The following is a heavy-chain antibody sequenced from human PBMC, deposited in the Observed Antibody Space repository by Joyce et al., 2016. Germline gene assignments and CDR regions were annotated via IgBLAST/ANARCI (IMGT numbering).Heavy chain of an antibody. CDR1: GFTFGSHA. D-gene: IGHD4-11*01. J-gene: IGHJ6*02. Sequence: QVQLVESGGGVVQPGRSLRRSCAASGFTFGSHAVHWVRQAPGKGLEWVAVISYDGSNKQYTDSVKGRVTISRDNSKNTLYLQMISLRAEDTAVYYCVREGDSNYDSYYYGMDVWGQGTTVTVSS. V-gene: IGHV3-30-3*01. CDR3: VREGDSNYDSYYYGMDV. CDR2: ISYDGSNK.